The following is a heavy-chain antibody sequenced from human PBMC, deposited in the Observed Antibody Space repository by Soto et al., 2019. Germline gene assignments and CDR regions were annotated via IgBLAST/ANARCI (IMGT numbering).Heavy chain of an antibody. CDR2: IVVGSGNT. J-gene: IGHJ6*02. CDR3: AAEEIVVVPAAKYYYYGMDV. CDR1: GFTFTSSA. D-gene: IGHD2-2*01. Sequence: QMQLVQSGPEVKKPGTSVKVSCKASGFTFTSSAMQWVRQARGQRLEWIGWIVVGSGNTNYAQKFQERVTITRDMSTRTAYMELSSLRSEDTAVYYCAAEEIVVVPAAKYYYYGMDVWGQGTTVTVSS. V-gene: IGHV1-58*02.